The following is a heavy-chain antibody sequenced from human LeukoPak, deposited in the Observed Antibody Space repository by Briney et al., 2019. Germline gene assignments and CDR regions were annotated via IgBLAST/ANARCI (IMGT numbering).Heavy chain of an antibody. CDR1: GGSISSGFYY. D-gene: IGHD6-19*01. CDR3: ARIISSGWNYYMDV. J-gene: IGHJ6*03. Sequence: SETLSLACTVSGGSISSGFYYWGWIRQPPGKGLEWIGSLYYSGSTYYNPSLKSRVTISVDTSKNQFSLKLSSVTAADTAVYYCARIISSGWNYYMDVWGKGTTVTISS. CDR2: LYYSGST. V-gene: IGHV4-39*07.